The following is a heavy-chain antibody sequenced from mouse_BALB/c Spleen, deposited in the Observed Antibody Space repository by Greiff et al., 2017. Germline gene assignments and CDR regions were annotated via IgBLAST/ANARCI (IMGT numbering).Heavy chain of an antibody. J-gene: IGHJ2*01. V-gene: IGHV1-7*01. CDR3: ARREGLLRYLDY. Sequence: VQLQQSGAELAKPGASVKMSCKASGYTFTSYWMHWVKQRPGQGLEWIGYINPSTGYTEYNQKFKDKATLTADKSSSTAYMQLSSLTSEDSAVYYCARREGLLRYLDYWGQGTTLTVSS. D-gene: IGHD1-1*01. CDR1: GYTFTSYW. CDR2: INPSTGYT.